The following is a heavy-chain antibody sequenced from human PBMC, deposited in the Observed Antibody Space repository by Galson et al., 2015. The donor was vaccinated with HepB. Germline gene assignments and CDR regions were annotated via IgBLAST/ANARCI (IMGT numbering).Heavy chain of an antibody. Sequence: SLRLSCAASGFTFSSYAMHWVRQAPGKGLEWVSFISRGSSYRYYADSVKGRFTISRDNAKNSVYLQMNSLRVEDTAVYYCTRDQWLAAENDAFDIWGQGTMVTVSS. CDR2: ISRGSSYR. CDR3: TRDQWLAAENDAFDI. J-gene: IGHJ3*02. D-gene: IGHD6-19*01. V-gene: IGHV3-21*01. CDR1: GFTFSSYA.